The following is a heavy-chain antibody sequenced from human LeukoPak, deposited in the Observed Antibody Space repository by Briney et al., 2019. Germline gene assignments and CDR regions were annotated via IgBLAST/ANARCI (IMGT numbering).Heavy chain of an antibody. CDR1: GFTFSSYW. CDR3: ARAPYYYDSSGYEFDY. CDR2: IWYDGSNK. V-gene: IGHV3-33*08. D-gene: IGHD3-22*01. J-gene: IGHJ4*02. Sequence: GGSLRLSCAASGFTFSSYWMSWVRQAPGKGLEWVAVIWYDGSNKYYADSVKGRFTISRDNSKNTLYLQMNSLRAEDTAVYYCARAPYYYDSSGYEFDYWGQGTLVTVSS.